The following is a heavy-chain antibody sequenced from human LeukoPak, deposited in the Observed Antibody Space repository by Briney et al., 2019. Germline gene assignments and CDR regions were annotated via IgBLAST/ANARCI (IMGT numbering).Heavy chain of an antibody. CDR1: GGTFSSYA. J-gene: IGHJ4*02. V-gene: IGHV1-69*04. D-gene: IGHD2-15*01. CDR3: ALGYCSGGSCYFDY. CDR2: IIPILGIA. Sequence: ASVKVSCKASGGTFSSYAISWVRQAPGQGLEWMGRIIPILGIANYAQKFQGRVTITADKSTSTAYMELSSLRSEDTAVYYCALGYCSGGSCYFDYWGQGTLVTVSS.